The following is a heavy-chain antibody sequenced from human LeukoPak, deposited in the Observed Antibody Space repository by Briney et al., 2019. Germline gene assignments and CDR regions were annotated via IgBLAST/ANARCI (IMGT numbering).Heavy chain of an antibody. D-gene: IGHD6-13*01. Sequence: ASVKVSCKASGYTFTSYDINWVRQATGQGLEWMGWMNPNSGNTGYAQKFQGGVTITRNTSISTAYMELSSLRSEDTAVYYCAREGAAADPDYWGQGTLVTVSS. CDR1: GYTFTSYD. J-gene: IGHJ4*02. CDR3: AREGAAADPDY. V-gene: IGHV1-8*03. CDR2: MNPNSGNT.